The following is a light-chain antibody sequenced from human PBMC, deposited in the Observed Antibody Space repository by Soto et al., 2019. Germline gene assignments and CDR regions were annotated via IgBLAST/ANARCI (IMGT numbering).Light chain of an antibody. CDR1: QSVSNY. V-gene: IGKV3-11*01. CDR3: LQRSTSPWT. J-gene: IGKJ4*01. CDR2: DTF. Sequence: IVLTQSPATLSLSPGARATLSCRAGQSVSNYLAWYQQKPGQAPRLLIYDTFNRATGIPARFSGSGSGTDFPLTISSQEPEDLAVYFYLQRSTSPWTCGEGTKVEIK.